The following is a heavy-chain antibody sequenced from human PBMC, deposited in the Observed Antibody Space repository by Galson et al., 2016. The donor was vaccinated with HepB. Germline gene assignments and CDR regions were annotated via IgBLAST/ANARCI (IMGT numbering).Heavy chain of an antibody. Sequence: SLRLSCAVSGFSLREYYMDWVRRAPGKGLEWVSYISSSGSTIYYADSVKGRFTISRDNHKNSLYLQMDSLSAEDSAIYYCAREVRVYGMDVWGQGTTVTVSS. D-gene: IGHD4/OR15-4a*01. CDR1: GFSLREYY. J-gene: IGHJ6*02. V-gene: IGHV3-11*01. CDR3: AREVRVYGMDV. CDR2: ISSSGSTI.